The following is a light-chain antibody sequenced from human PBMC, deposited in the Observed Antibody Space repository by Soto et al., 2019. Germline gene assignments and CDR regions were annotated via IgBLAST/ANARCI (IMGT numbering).Light chain of an antibody. CDR3: HQYGSSPWT. Sequence: EIVLTQSPGTLSLSPGERATLSCRASQSVTRSSLAWYQQKPGQAPRLLIYDASSRATGIPDRFSGSGSGTLFTLDVSRLEPEDFAMYYCHQYGSSPWTFGQGTKVEIK. CDR1: QSVTRSS. J-gene: IGKJ1*01. CDR2: DAS. V-gene: IGKV3-20*01.